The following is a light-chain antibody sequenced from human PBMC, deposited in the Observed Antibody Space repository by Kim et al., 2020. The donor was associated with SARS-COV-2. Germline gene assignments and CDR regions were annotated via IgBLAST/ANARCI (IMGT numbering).Light chain of an antibody. J-gene: IGLJ3*02. CDR3: YSAADNNLV. Sequence: SVSPGQTARITVSGDVLAKKYARWFQQKPGQAPVLVIYKDSERPSGIPERFSGSNSGTTVTLTISGAQVEDEADYYCYSAADNNLVFGGGTQLTVL. V-gene: IGLV3-27*01. CDR2: KDS. CDR1: VLAKKY.